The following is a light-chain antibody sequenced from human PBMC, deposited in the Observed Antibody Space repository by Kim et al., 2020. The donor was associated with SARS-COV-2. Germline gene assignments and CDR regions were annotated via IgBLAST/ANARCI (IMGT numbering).Light chain of an antibody. CDR1: SSDVGRYNL. CDR2: EVS. Sequence: PGHSITISCSGTSSDVGRYNLVSWYQQHPGKAPKLMIYEVSKRPSGVSNRFSGSKSGNTASLTISGLQPEDEADYYCCSYATTSDVFGGGTQLTVL. V-gene: IGLV2-23*02. CDR3: CSYATTSDV. J-gene: IGLJ3*02.